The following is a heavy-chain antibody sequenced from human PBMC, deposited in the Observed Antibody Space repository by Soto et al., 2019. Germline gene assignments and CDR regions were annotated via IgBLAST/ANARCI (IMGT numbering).Heavy chain of an antibody. J-gene: IGHJ6*02. D-gene: IGHD1-26*01. CDR2: INAGNGNT. V-gene: IGHV1-3*01. Sequence: ASVEVSCKASGYTFTSYAMHWVRQAPGQRLEWMGWINAGNGNTKYSQKFQGRVTITRDTSASTAYMELSSLRSEDTAVYYCARVKIRRGWELPNHYGMDVWGQGTTVTVSS. CDR1: GYTFTSYA. CDR3: ARVKIRRGWELPNHYGMDV.